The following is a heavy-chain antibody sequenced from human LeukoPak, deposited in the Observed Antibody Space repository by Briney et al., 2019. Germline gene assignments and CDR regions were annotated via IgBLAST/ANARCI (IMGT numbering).Heavy chain of an antibody. J-gene: IGHJ4*02. CDR2: INPNSGGT. V-gene: IGHV1-2*02. CDR3: ARDLVGYYGSGSYPSDY. Sequence: GASVKVSCKASGYTFTGYYMHWVRQAPGQGLEWMGWINPNSGGTNYAQKFQGRVTTTRDTPISTAYMELSRLRSDDTAVYYCARDLVGYYGSGSYPSDYWGQGTLVTVSS. CDR1: GYTFTGYY. D-gene: IGHD3-10*01.